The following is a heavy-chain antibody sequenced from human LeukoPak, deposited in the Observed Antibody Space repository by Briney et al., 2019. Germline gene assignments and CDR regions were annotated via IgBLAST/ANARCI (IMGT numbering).Heavy chain of an antibody. V-gene: IGHV1-18*01. Sequence: GASVKVSCKASGYTFTSYGISWVRQAPGQGLEWMGWISAYNGNTNYAQKLQGRVTMATDTSTSTAYMVLRSLRSDDTAVYYGARRSTRGYSYGYDYWGQGTLVTVSS. CDR3: ARRSTRGYSYGYDY. CDR1: GYTFTSYG. CDR2: ISAYNGNT. J-gene: IGHJ4*02. D-gene: IGHD5-18*01.